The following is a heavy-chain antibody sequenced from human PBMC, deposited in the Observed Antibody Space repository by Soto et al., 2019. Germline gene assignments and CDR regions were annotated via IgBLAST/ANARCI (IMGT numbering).Heavy chain of an antibody. CDR1: EFTFSNYA. CDR3: ARGVPGSPFDY. Sequence: GGSLRLSCVGSEFTFSNYAMSWARQAPGKGLEWVSGISGSGDRTYYADSVKGRFTISRDNSKNTLNLQMNSLRVEDTAVYYCARGVPGSPFDYWGQGTLVTVSS. CDR2: ISGSGDRT. J-gene: IGHJ4*02. D-gene: IGHD2-15*01. V-gene: IGHV3-23*01.